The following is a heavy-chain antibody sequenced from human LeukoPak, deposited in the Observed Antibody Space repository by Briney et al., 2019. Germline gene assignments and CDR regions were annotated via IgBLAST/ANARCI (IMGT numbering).Heavy chain of an antibody. Sequence: GGSLRLSCTASGFTFGDYAMSWFRQAPGKGLEWVGFIRSKAYGGTTEYAASVKGRFTISRDDSKSIACLQMNSLKTEDTAVYYCTRIFAGYSYGDDAFDIWGQGTMVTVSS. D-gene: IGHD5-18*01. CDR3: TRIFAGYSYGDDAFDI. V-gene: IGHV3-49*03. CDR1: GFTFGDYA. CDR2: IRSKAYGGTT. J-gene: IGHJ3*02.